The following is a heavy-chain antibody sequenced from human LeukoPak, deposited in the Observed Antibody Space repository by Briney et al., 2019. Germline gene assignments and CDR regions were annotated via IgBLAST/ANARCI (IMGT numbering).Heavy chain of an antibody. CDR1: GFAFSRYG. J-gene: IGHJ4*02. D-gene: IGHD3-10*01. CDR2: LNSDGINT. CDR3: ASETYYYGSENDSKGQL. V-gene: IGHV3-74*01. Sequence: PGGSLRLSCAASGFAFSRYGMHWGRQAPGKGLVWVSRLNSDGINTTYADSVKGRFTISRDNAKNTLYLQMNSLRADASAVYYCASETYYYGSENDSKGQLWGQGTLVTVSS.